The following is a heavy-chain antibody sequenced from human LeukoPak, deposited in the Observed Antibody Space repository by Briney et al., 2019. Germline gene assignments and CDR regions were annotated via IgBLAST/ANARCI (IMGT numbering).Heavy chain of an antibody. D-gene: IGHD6-13*01. CDR1: GGSISSYY. CDR3: ARESRRSSSWYYDY. Sequence: KPSETLSLTCTVSGGSISSYYWSWIRQPPGKGLEWIGYIYYSGSTNYNPSLKSRVTISVDTSKNQSSLKLSSVTAADTAVYYCARESRRSSSWYYDYWGQGTLVTVSS. CDR2: IYYSGST. J-gene: IGHJ4*02. V-gene: IGHV4-59*01.